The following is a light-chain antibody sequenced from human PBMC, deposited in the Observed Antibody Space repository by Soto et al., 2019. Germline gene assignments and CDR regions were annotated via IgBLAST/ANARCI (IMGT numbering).Light chain of an antibody. V-gene: IGKV3-20*01. Sequence: EIVLTQAPGTLSLSPGERATLSCRASQSVSSSYLAWYQQKPGQAPRLLIYGASSRATGIPDRFSGSGSGTDFTLTISRLEPEDFAVYYWQQYGWTFGQGTKVEIK. CDR2: GAS. CDR3: QQYGWT. CDR1: QSVSSSY. J-gene: IGKJ1*01.